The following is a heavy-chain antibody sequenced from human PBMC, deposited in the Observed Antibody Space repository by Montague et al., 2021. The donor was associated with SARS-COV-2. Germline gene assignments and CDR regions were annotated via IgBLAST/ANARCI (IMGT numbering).Heavy chain of an antibody. V-gene: IGHV4-39*07. Sequence: SETLSLTCIVSGGSISSSSYHWGWIRQPPGKGLEWIVTIYYSGSTYYNPSLKSRVTISVDTSKNQLSLRLNSVTAADTAVSYCARNPGEYYGMDVWGQGTAVTVS. D-gene: IGHD3-16*01. CDR3: ARNPGEYYGMDV. CDR1: GGSISSSSYH. CDR2: IYYSGST. J-gene: IGHJ6*02.